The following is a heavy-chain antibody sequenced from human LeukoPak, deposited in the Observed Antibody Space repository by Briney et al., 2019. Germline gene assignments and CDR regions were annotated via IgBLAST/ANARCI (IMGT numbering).Heavy chain of an antibody. J-gene: IGHJ6*03. CDR3: ASLDFWSGYYASPYYYYYMDV. D-gene: IGHD3-3*01. CDR1: GGTFSSYA. CDR2: TIPIFGTA. V-gene: IGHV1-69*13. Sequence: SVKVSCKASGGTFSSYAISWVRQAPGQGPEWMGGTIPIFGTANYAQKFQGRVTITADESTSTAYMELSSLRSEDTAVYYCASLDFWSGYYASPYYYYYMDVWGKGTTVTVSS.